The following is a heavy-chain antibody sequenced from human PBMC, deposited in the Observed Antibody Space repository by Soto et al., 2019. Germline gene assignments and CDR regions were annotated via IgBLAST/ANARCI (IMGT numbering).Heavy chain of an antibody. J-gene: IGHJ5*02. CDR1: GFTFSNYW. CDR2: IINDGSDT. CDR3: AGGVGGLDT. V-gene: IGHV3-74*01. Sequence: EVPLVQSGGGLVQPGGSLRLSCAASGFTFSNYWMHWVRQAPGKGLVWVSHIINDGSDTAYADSVKGRFSISRDNDKNTVFLQMNSLRAEDTAVYYCAGGVGGLDTWGQGTLVTVSS. D-gene: IGHD3-16*01.